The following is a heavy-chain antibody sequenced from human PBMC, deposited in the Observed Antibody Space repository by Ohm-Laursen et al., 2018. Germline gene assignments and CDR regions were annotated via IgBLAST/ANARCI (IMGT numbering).Heavy chain of an antibody. D-gene: IGHD4-11*01. V-gene: IGHV1-46*01. J-gene: IGHJ6*02. CDR2: INPSGGST. Sequence: ASVKVSCKASGYTFTNYYLYWVRQAPGQGLEWMGIINPSGGSTTYAQKFQDRVTMTRDTSTNTAYMELSSLRSEDTAVYYCARDLKGYINYEAYYNGMDVWGQGTMVTVSS. CDR1: GYTFTNYY. CDR3: ARDLKGYINYEAYYNGMDV.